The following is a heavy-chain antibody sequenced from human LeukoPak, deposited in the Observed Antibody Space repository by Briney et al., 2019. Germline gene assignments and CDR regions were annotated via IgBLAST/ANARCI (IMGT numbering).Heavy chain of an antibody. CDR3: ARGSTARYYYDSSGYYRGAVDY. J-gene: IGHJ4*02. Sequence: ASVKVSCKASGYTFTSYGISWVRQAPGQGLEWMGWISGYNGNTNYAQKLQGRVTMTTDTSTSTAYMELRSLRSDDTAVYYCARGSTARYYYDSSGYYRGAVDYWGQGTLVTVSS. D-gene: IGHD3-22*01. CDR2: ISGYNGNT. V-gene: IGHV1-18*01. CDR1: GYTFTSYG.